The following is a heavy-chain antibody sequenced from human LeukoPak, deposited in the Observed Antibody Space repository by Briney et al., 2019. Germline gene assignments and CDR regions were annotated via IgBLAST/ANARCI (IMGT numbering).Heavy chain of an antibody. V-gene: IGHV3-30*02. D-gene: IGHD7-27*01. CDR1: GFTFSSYG. J-gene: IGHJ4*02. CDR3: AKDLNWGFVE. CDR2: IGYDGSNT. Sequence: GSLRLSCAASGFTFSSYGMHWVRQVPGKGLEWVAFIGYDGSNTYYADSVKGRFTISRDNSKNTLYLQMNSLRGEDTAVYYCAKDLNWGFVEWGQGTLVTVSS.